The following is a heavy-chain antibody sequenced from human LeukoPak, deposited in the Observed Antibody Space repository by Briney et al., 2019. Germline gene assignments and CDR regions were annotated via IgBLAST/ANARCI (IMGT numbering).Heavy chain of an antibody. V-gene: IGHV1-8*01. CDR3: ARGNSVGGTAWWFDP. CDR2: MNPNSGNT. CDR1: GYTFTSYD. J-gene: IGHJ5*02. D-gene: IGHD1-26*01. Sequence: GASVKVSCKASGYTFTSYDINWVRQATGQGLEWMGWMNPNSGNTGYAQKFQGRLSLTRDMSTSTDYMELSSLRSEDTAVYYCARGNSVGGTAWWFDPWGQGTLVTVSS.